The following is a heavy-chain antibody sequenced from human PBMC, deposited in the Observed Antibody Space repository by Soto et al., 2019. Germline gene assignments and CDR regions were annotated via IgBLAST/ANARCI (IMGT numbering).Heavy chain of an antibody. CDR3: ARDSTPGGYSYGYDYYYYGMDV. V-gene: IGHV4-30-4*01. Sequence: SETLSLTCTVSGGSISSGDYYWSWIRQPPGKGLEWIGYIYYSGSTYYNPSLKSRVTISVDTSKNQFSLKLSSVTAADTAVYYCARDSTPGGYSYGYDYYYYGMDVWGQGTTVTVS. J-gene: IGHJ6*02. CDR2: IYYSGST. D-gene: IGHD5-18*01. CDR1: GGSISSGDYY.